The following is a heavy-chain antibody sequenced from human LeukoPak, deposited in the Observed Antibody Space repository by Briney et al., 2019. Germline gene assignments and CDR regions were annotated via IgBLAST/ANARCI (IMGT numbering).Heavy chain of an antibody. CDR3: AKGSKAVVFTRDHYMDV. CDR1: GFTFSSYG. J-gene: IGHJ6*03. D-gene: IGHD3-22*01. Sequence: GGPLRLSCAASGFTFSSYGMHWVRQAPGKGLEWVAFIRYDGSGKYYADSVKGRFTISRDNSKSTLYLQMNSLRAEDTAVYYCAKGSKAVVFTRDHYMDVWGKGTTVTFSS. V-gene: IGHV3-30*02. CDR2: IRYDGSGK.